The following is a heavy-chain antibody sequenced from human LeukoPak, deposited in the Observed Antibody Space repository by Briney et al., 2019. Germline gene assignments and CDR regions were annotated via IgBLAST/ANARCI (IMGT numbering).Heavy chain of an antibody. CDR3: AKDRAVGAARRSFDY. V-gene: IGHV3-23*01. Sequence: PGGSLRLSCAASGFTFSSYEMNWVRQAPGKGLEWVSAISGSGGSTYYADSVKGRFTISRDNSKNTLYLQMNSLRAEDTAVYYCAKDRAVGAARRSFDYWGQGTLVTVSS. D-gene: IGHD1-26*01. CDR2: ISGSGGST. J-gene: IGHJ4*02. CDR1: GFTFSSYE.